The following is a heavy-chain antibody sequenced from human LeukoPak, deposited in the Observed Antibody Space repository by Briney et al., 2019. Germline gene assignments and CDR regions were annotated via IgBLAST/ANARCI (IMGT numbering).Heavy chain of an antibody. CDR3: ARGPDNAFDI. J-gene: IGHJ3*02. V-gene: IGHV4-39*07. Sequence: SETPSLTCTVSGGSICSSTYFWGWIRQPPGKGLEWIGSIYYSGSTYYNPSLKSRVTMSVDTSKNQFSLKLSSVTAADTAVYYCARGPDNAFDIWGQGTMVTVSS. CDR1: GGSICSSTYF. CDR2: IYYSGST. D-gene: IGHD3-9*01.